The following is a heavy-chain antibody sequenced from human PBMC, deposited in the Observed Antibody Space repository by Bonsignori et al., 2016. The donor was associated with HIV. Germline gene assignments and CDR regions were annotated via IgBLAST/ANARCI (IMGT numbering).Heavy chain of an antibody. V-gene: IGHV3-30*03. Sequence: GESLKISCAASGFTFRNFDMHWVRQAPGQGLQWVAIVTHDGVSTDYADSVKGRFTISRDNSQNTLYLQMSSLRTDDTAVYYCARQITMTTFTDAFDIWGQGTMVTVSS. CDR1: GFTFRNFD. CDR3: ARQITMTTFTDAFDI. J-gene: IGHJ3*02. D-gene: IGHD3-3*01. CDR2: VTHDGVST.